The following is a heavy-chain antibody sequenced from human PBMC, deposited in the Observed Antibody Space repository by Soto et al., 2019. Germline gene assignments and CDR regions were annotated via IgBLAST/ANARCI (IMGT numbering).Heavy chain of an antibody. D-gene: IGHD6-19*01. Sequence: ASVKVSCKASGYTFTGYYINWVRQATGQGLEWMGWMNPNSGNTGYAQKFQGRVTMTRNTSISTAYMELSSLRSEDTAVYYCARGGRVAVAGRPGYYYYYMDXWGKGTTVTVSS. CDR3: ARGGRVAVAGRPGYYYYYMDX. J-gene: IGHJ6*03. CDR1: GYTFTGYY. CDR2: MNPNSGNT. V-gene: IGHV1-8*01.